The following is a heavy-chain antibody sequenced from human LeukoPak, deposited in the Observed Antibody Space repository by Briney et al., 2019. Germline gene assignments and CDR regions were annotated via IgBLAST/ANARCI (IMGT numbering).Heavy chain of an antibody. CDR3: AKDLRSSFFDY. Sequence: PGMSLRLSCAASGFTFSSYGMHWVRQAPGKGLEWVAVIWYDGSNKYYADSVKGRFTISRDNSKNTLYLQMNSLRAEDTAVYYCAKDLRSSFFDYWGQGTMVTVSS. V-gene: IGHV3-33*06. CDR2: IWYDGSNK. J-gene: IGHJ4*02. CDR1: GFTFSSYG. D-gene: IGHD6-13*01.